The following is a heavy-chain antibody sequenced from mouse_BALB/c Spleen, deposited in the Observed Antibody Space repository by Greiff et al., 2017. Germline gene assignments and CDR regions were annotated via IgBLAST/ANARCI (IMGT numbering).Heavy chain of an antibody. J-gene: IGHJ4*01. CDR3: ARDYYGSSSYYYAMDD. CDR1: GFSLTSYG. Sequence: VKLVESGPGLVAPSQSLSITCTVSGFSLTSYGVHWVRQPPGKGLEWLGVIWAGGSTNYNSALMSRLSISKDNSKSQVFLKMNRLQTDDTAMYYCARDYYGSSSYYYAMDDWGEGTSVTVSS. D-gene: IGHD1-1*01. CDR2: IWAGGST. V-gene: IGHV2-9*02.